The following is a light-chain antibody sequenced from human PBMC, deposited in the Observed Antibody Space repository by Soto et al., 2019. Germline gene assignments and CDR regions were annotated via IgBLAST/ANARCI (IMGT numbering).Light chain of an antibody. CDR3: SSHTSSSTLL. CDR2: DVS. Sequence: QSVLTQPASASGSPGQSITISCSGTTSDVGGYDYVSWFQQHPGKAPKLMIYDVSDRPSGVSNRFSGSKSGNTASLTISGLQAEDEADYYCSSHTSSSTLLFGSGTKLTVL. J-gene: IGLJ1*01. V-gene: IGLV2-14*03. CDR1: TSDVGGYDY.